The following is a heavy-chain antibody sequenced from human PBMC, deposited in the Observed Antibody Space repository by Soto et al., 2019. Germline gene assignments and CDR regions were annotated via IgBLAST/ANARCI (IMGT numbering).Heavy chain of an antibody. D-gene: IGHD2-2*01. CDR3: ERGGSSWPLFDY. J-gene: IGHJ4*02. CDR2: ISSSSSYI. Sequence: GGSLRLSCAASGFTFSSYSMNWVRQAPGKGLEWVSSISSSSSYIYYADSVKGRFTISRDNAKNSLYLQMNSLRAEDTAVYYCERGGSSWPLFDYWGQGTLVTVSS. V-gene: IGHV3-21*01. CDR1: GFTFSSYS.